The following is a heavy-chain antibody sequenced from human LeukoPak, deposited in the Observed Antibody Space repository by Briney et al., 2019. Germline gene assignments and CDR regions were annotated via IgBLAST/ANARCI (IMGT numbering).Heavy chain of an antibody. Sequence: GGSLRLSCAASGFTFSSYSMNWVRQAPGKGLEWVSSISSSSSYIYYADSVKGRFTISRDNAKNSLYLQMKSLRAEDTAVYYCARDTHSRYGGNENDYWGQGTLVTVSS. CDR3: ARDTHSRYGGNENDY. CDR2: ISSSSSYI. CDR1: GFTFSSYS. J-gene: IGHJ4*02. V-gene: IGHV3-21*01. D-gene: IGHD4-23*01.